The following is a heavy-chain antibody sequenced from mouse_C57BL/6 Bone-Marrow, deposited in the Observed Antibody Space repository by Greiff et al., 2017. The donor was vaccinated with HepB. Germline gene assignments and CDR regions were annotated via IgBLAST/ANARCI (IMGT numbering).Heavy chain of an antibody. J-gene: IGHJ2*01. CDR3: TREIDYSKGYFDY. CDR1: GFTFSSYA. V-gene: IGHV5-9-1*02. D-gene: IGHD2-5*01. Sequence: EVMLVESGEGLVKPGGSLKLSCAASGFTFSSYAMSWVRQTPEKRLEWVAYISSGGDYIYYADTVKGRFTISRDNARNTLYLQMSSLKSEDTAMYYCTREIDYSKGYFDYWGQGTTLTVSS. CDR2: ISSGGDYI.